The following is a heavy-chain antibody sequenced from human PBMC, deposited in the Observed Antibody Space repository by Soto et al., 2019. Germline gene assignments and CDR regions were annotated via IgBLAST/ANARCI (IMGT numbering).Heavy chain of an antibody. V-gene: IGHV1-18*01. D-gene: IGHD2-2*01. CDR2: ISAYNGNT. CDR3: ARGIYGRDQLLWWSDY. J-gene: IGHJ4*02. Sequence: ASVKVSCKASGYTFTSYGISWVRQAPGQGLEWMGWISAYNGNTNYAQKLQGRVTMTTDTSTSTAYMELRSLRSDDTAVYYCARGIYGRDQLLWWSDYWGQGTLVTVSS. CDR1: GYTFTSYG.